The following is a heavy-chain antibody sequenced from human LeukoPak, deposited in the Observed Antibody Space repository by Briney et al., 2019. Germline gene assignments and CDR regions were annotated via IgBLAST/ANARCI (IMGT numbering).Heavy chain of an antibody. Sequence: GGSLTLSCAASGITFSSSTIPWLRQAPGKGLEWVSYISGTTISTIYYADSVKGRFTISRDNAKNSVYLQMNSLRAEDKAVYYCARVPPRGNDVKVGRYSYMDVWGKGTTVTVSS. V-gene: IGHV3-48*01. CDR1: GITFSSST. CDR3: ARVPPRGNDVKVGRYSYMDV. CDR2: ISGTTISTI. D-gene: IGHD1-1*01. J-gene: IGHJ6*03.